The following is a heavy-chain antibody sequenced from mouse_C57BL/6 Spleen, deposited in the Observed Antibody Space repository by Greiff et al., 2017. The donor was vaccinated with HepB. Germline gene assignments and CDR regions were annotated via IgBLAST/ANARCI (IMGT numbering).Heavy chain of an antibody. CDR3: ARDLGGSSYVGYWYFDV. CDR2: ISDGGSYT. Sequence: EVHLVESGGGLVKPGGSLKLSCAASGFTFSSYAMSWVRQTPEKRLEWVATISDGGSYTYYPDNVKGRFTISRDNAKNNLYLQMSHLKSEDTAMYYCARDLGGSSYVGYWYFDVWGTGTTVTVSS. J-gene: IGHJ1*03. V-gene: IGHV5-4*01. D-gene: IGHD1-1*01. CDR1: GFTFSSYA.